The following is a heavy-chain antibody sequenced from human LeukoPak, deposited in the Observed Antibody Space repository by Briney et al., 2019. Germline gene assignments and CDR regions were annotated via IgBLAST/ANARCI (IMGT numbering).Heavy chain of an antibody. CDR3: AKDRSMYCRSSSCYLDWFDP. V-gene: IGHV3-23*01. J-gene: IGHJ5*02. CDR2: ISGSGDRT. CDR1: GFTFSTYA. Sequence: GGSLRLSCAASGFTFSTYAMSWVRQAPGKGLEWVAAISGSGDRTYYADSVKGRFTISRDNSKNTLYPQMNSLGAEDTAVYYCAKDRSMYCRSSSCYLDWFDPWGQGTLVTLSS. D-gene: IGHD2-2*01.